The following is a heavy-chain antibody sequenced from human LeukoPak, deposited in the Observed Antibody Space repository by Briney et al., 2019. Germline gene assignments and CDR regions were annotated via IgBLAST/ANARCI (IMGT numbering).Heavy chain of an antibody. V-gene: IGHV3-7*03. CDR3: AKVLESSFGELLSFDY. CDR2: IKQDGSQK. CDR1: GFTFSTYY. J-gene: IGHJ4*02. D-gene: IGHD3-10*01. Sequence: GGSLRLSCAASGFTFSTYYMTWVRQAPGKGLEWVANIKQDGSQKYYVDSVQGRFTISRDNAKNSLYLQMNSLRAEDTAVYYCAKVLESSFGELLSFDYWGQGTLVTVSS.